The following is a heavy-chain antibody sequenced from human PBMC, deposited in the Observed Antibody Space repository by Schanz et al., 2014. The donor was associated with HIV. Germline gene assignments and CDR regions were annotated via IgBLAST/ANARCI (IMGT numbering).Heavy chain of an antibody. CDR3: ARMSPSSTSYGDAFDV. J-gene: IGHJ3*01. Sequence: QVQLLQSGPEVRKPGASVKVSCKASGYTFTTNDINWVRQATGQGLEWMGWMNPNSGYTGYAQKFQGRVTMTRHTPTSTAYMELSSLRSDDTAVYYCARMSPSSTSYGDAFDVWGQGTMITVSS. D-gene: IGHD2-2*01. V-gene: IGHV1-8*01. CDR1: GYTFTTND. CDR2: MNPNSGYT.